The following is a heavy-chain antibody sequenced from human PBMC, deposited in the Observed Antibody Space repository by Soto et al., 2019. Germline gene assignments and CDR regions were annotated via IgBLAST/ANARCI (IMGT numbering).Heavy chain of an antibody. CDR3: AKSLYDSSGYYYGELYGMDV. D-gene: IGHD3-22*01. V-gene: IGHV3-30*18. CDR2: ISYDGSNK. CDR1: GFTFSSYG. J-gene: IGHJ6*02. Sequence: QVQLVESGGGVVQPGRSLRLSCAASGFTFSSYGMHWVRQAPGKGLKWVAVISYDGSNKYYADSVKGRFTISRDNSKNTLYLQMNSLRAEDTAVYYCAKSLYDSSGYYYGELYGMDVWGQGTTVTVSS.